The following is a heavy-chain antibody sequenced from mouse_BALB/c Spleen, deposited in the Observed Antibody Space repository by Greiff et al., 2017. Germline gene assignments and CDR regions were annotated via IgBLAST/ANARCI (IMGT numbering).Heavy chain of an antibody. V-gene: IGHV10-1*02. J-gene: IGHJ2*01. CDR3: VRHGYYGSSYGYFDY. CDR2: IRSKSNNYAT. D-gene: IGHD1-1*01. CDR1: GFTFNTYA. Sequence: DVMLVESGGGLVQPKGSLKLSCAASGFTFNTYAMNWVRQAPGKGLEWVARIRSKSNNYATYYADSVKDRFTISRDDSQSMLYLQMNNLKTEDTAMYYCVRHGYYGSSYGYFDYWGQGTTLTVSS.